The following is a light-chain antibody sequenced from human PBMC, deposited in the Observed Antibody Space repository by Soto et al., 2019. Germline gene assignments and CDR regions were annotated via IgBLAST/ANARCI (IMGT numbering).Light chain of an antibody. J-gene: IGKJ2*01. V-gene: IGKV3-20*01. CDR2: GAS. CDR3: PQYGSSPYT. Sequence: EIVLTQSPGTLSLSPGERATLSCRGSLSVSSSYLAWYQQKPGQAPRLLIYGASSRATGIPDRFSGSGSGTDFTLTISTLEPEDFAVYYCPQYGSSPYTFGRGTKLEIK. CDR1: LSVSSSY.